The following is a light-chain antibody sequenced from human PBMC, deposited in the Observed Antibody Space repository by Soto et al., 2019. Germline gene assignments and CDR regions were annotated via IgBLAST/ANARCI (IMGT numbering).Light chain of an antibody. J-gene: IGKJ5*01. Sequence: DIVFTQSPGTLALSPRERLTLYCAAIQSINSRSLAWYQQKPGQAPSLVIYDTYIRATGIPARFSGSGFGTEFTLTISSLQPEDFAVYYCEQYNNWFSVTFGQGTLLEIK. CDR2: DTY. CDR1: QSINSRS. CDR3: EQYNNWFSVT. V-gene: IGKV3-15*01.